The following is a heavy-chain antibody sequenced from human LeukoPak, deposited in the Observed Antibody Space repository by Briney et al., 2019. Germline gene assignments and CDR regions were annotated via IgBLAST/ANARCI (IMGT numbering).Heavy chain of an antibody. CDR1: GFIFIGYS. D-gene: IGHD3-22*01. V-gene: IGHV3-21*04. Sequence: KTGGSLRLSCAASGFIFIGYSMNWVRQAPGKGLEWVSSISSSSSYIYYADSVKGRFTISRDNAKNSLDLQMNSLRAEDTAVYYCARHSSGYYYFDYWGQGTLVTVSS. CDR2: ISSSSSYI. CDR3: ARHSSGYYYFDY. J-gene: IGHJ4*02.